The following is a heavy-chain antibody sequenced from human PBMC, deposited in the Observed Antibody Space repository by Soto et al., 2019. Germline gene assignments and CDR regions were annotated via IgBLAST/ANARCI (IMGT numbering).Heavy chain of an antibody. V-gene: IGHV3-48*01. CDR2: ISSGSSTI. D-gene: IGHD3-10*01. CDR1: GFTFSTCN. CDR3: ARDRGDGYNQKFDY. J-gene: IGHJ4*02. Sequence: GGSLRLSCAASGFTFSTCNMNWVRQAPGKGLEWVSYISSGSSTIHYADSMKGRFTISRDNAKNSLYLQMNSLRAEDTAVYYCARDRGDGYNQKFDYWGQGTLVTVSS.